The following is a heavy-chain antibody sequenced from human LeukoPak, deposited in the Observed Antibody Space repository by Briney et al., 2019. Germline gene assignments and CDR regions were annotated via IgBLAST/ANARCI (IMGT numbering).Heavy chain of an antibody. CDR1: GFTFRSYS. J-gene: IGHJ3*02. CDR2: ISSSSSHI. Sequence: GGSLRLSCAASGFTFRSYSMNWVRQAPGKGLEWVSSISSSSSHIHYADSVKGRSTISRDNAKNSLYLQMNSLRAEDTAVYYCARSNYAERWLQLKIWGQGTMVTVSS. D-gene: IGHD5-24*01. V-gene: IGHV3-21*01. CDR3: ARSNYAERWLQLKI.